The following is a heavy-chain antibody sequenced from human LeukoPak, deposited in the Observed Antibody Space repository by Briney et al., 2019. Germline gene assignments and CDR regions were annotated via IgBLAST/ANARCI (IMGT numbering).Heavy chain of an antibody. J-gene: IGHJ4*02. CDR1: GFPFSSYW. CDR3: ARERGGYSYGPFDY. V-gene: IGHV3-7*01. D-gene: IGHD5-18*01. CDR2: IKQDGSKK. Sequence: GGSLRLSCVASGFPFSSYWMTWVRQAPGKGLEWVANIKQDGSKKSYVDSVKGRFTISRDNAKNSLYLQMNSLRAEDTAVYYCARERGGYSYGPFDYWGQGTLVTVSS.